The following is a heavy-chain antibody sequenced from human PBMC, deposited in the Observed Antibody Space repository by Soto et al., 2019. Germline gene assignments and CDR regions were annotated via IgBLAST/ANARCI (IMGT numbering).Heavy chain of an antibody. J-gene: IGHJ4*02. CDR2: ITTYNGNR. Sequence: QVQLVQSGPEVKNPGASVKVSCKASGYTFKNYGIKWVRQAPGQGLEWVGWITTYNGNRYSAEKFHDKVTMTTDTSTSTTYMKQKSLTSDDTGVYYCARDAQPKGVAADGASDYWGQGTLVTVSS. CDR1: GYTFKNYG. D-gene: IGHD6-19*01. V-gene: IGHV1-18*01. CDR3: ARDAQPKGVAADGASDY.